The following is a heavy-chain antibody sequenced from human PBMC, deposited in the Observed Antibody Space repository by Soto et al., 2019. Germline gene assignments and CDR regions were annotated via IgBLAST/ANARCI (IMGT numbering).Heavy chain of an antibody. Sequence: GGSLRLSCAASGFTFSSYAMHWVRQAPGKGLEWVAVISYDGSNKYYADSVKGRFTISRDNSKNTLYLQMNSLRAEDTAVYYCARESRGYSLFDYWGQGTLVTVSS. CDR1: GFTFSSYA. D-gene: IGHD5-12*01. CDR3: ARESRGYSLFDY. V-gene: IGHV3-30-3*01. CDR2: ISYDGSNK. J-gene: IGHJ4*02.